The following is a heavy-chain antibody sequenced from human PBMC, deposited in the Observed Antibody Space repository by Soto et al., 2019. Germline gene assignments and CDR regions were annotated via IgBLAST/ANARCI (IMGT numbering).Heavy chain of an antibody. CDR3: ARALGYCSGGSCPWFDP. J-gene: IGHJ5*02. CDR1: GGSISSGDYY. D-gene: IGHD2-15*01. V-gene: IGHV4-30-4*01. CDR2: IYYSGST. Sequence: SETLSLTCTVSGGSISSGDYYWSWIRQPPGKGLEWIGYIYYSGSTYYNPSLKSRVTISVDTSKNQFSLKLSSVTAADTAVYYCARALGYCSGGSCPWFDPWGQGTLVTVPS.